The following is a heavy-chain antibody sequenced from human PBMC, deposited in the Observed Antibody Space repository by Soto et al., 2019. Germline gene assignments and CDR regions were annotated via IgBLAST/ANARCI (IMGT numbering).Heavy chain of an antibody. CDR2: IYYSGST. CDR3: ARGYGRNFDY. V-gene: IGHV4-31*03. J-gene: IGHJ4*02. CDR1: GGSISSGGYY. Sequence: SETLSLTCNVSGGSISSGGYYWSWIRQHPGKGLEWIGYIYYSGSTYYNPSLKSRVTISLDTSKNQFSLKLSSMTAADTAVYYCARGYGRNFDYWGQGTLVTVSS. D-gene: IGHD5-18*01.